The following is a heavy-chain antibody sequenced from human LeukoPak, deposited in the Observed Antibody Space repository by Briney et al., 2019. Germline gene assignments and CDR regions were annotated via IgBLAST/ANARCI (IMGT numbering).Heavy chain of an antibody. CDR3: ARGLGIAASYFDY. D-gene: IGHD6-13*01. J-gene: IGHJ4*02. V-gene: IGHV4-59*01. Sequence: PSETLSLTCTVSGGSISSYYWSWLRQPPGKGLEGIGYIYYSGSTNYNPSLKSRVTISVDTSKNQFSLKLSSVTAADTAVYYCARGLGIAASYFDYWGQGTLVTVSS. CDR1: GGSISSYY. CDR2: IYYSGST.